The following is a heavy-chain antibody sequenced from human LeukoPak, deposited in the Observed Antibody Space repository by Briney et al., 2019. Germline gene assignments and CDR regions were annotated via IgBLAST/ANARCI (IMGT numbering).Heavy chain of an antibody. D-gene: IGHD4-23*01. J-gene: IGHJ3*02. V-gene: IGHV3-9*01. CDR2: ISWNSGSV. CDR1: GFTFDDYA. CDR3: VKDRNSRDLDSLDI. Sequence: PGGSLRLSCAASGFTFDDYAMHWVRQAPGKGLEWVSGISWNSGSVGYADSVKGRFTISRDNAENSLYLQVNSLSAEDTAFYYCVKDRNSRDLDSLDIWGQGTMVTVSS.